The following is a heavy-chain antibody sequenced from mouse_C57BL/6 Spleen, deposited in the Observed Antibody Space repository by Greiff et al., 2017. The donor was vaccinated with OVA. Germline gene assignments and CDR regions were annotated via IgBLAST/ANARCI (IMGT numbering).Heavy chain of an antibody. J-gene: IGHJ4*01. D-gene: IGHD1-1*01. CDR3: ARSYGSSCDAMDY. V-gene: IGHV1-18*01. CDR1: GYTFTDYN. Sequence: VQLQQSGAELVKPGASVKISCKASGYTFTDYNMDWVKQRPGQSLEWIGDINPNNGGTIYNQKFKGKATLTVDKSSSTAYMELRSLTSEDSADYYGARSYGSSCDAMDYWGQGTSVTVSS. CDR2: INPNNGGT.